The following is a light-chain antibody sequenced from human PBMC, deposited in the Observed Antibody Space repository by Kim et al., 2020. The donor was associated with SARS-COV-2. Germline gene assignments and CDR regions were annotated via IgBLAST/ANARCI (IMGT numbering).Light chain of an antibody. CDR3: SAWDARLRVWL. CDR2: RSI. CDR1: SNNVGYQG. Sequence: QAGLTQPPSVSKDLGQTATLTCTGNSNNVGYQGAAWLQQHQGHPPKLLSSRSISRPSGISERYSASRSGSTASLTITGRQLEDEADYYCSAWDARLRVWLFGGGTQLTVL. V-gene: IGLV10-54*01. J-gene: IGLJ3*02.